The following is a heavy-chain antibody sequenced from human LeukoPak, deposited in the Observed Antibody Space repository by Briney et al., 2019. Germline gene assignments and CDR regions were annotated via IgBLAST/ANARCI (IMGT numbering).Heavy chain of an antibody. Sequence: SVKVSCKASGGTFSSYAISWGRQAPGQGLEWMGGIIPIFGTANYAQKFQGRVTITTDESTSTAYMELSSLRSEDTAVYYCATELAYCGGDCYSGFDYWGQGTLVTVSS. CDR1: GGTFSSYA. J-gene: IGHJ4*02. CDR2: IIPIFGTA. D-gene: IGHD2-21*02. V-gene: IGHV1-69*05. CDR3: ATELAYCGGDCYSGFDY.